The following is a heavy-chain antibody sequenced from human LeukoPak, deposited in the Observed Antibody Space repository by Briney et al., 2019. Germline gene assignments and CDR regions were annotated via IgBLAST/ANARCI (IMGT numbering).Heavy chain of an antibody. Sequence: ASVKVSCKASGYTFTSYYMHWVRQAPGQGLEWMGITNPSGGSTSYAQKFQGRVTMTRDTSTSTVYMELSSLRSEDTAVYYCARDLNTHYYDSSGYPNYWGQGTLVTVSS. J-gene: IGHJ4*02. V-gene: IGHV1-46*01. D-gene: IGHD3-22*01. CDR3: ARDLNTHYYDSSGYPNY. CDR2: TNPSGGST. CDR1: GYTFTSYY.